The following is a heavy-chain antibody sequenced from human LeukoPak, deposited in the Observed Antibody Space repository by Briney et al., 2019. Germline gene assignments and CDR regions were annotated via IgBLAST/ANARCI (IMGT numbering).Heavy chain of an antibody. CDR2: ISGHQGNT. J-gene: IGHJ4*02. Sequence: WASVEVSCKASGYTFSTYGITWVRQARGQGLEWMGWISGHQGNTKYAQNFQGRVTMTIDTSTSTAYMDLRSLRSDDTAIYFCARSDLATITAGPFEYWGQGTLVAVSS. D-gene: IGHD5-12*01. CDR1: GYTFSTYG. CDR3: ARSDLATITAGPFEY. V-gene: IGHV1-18*01.